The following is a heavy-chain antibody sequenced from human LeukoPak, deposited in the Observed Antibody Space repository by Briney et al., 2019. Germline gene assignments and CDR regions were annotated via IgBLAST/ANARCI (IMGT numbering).Heavy chain of an antibody. Sequence: GASVKVSCKASGYTFTGYYMHWVRQAPGQGLEWVGWINPNSGGTNYAQKFQGRVTMTRDTSISTAYMELSRLRSDDTAVYYCARVGSRWFGELPHWGQGTLVTVSS. D-gene: IGHD3-10*01. CDR3: ARVGSRWFGELPH. CDR2: INPNSGGT. V-gene: IGHV1-2*02. CDR1: GYTFTGYY. J-gene: IGHJ4*02.